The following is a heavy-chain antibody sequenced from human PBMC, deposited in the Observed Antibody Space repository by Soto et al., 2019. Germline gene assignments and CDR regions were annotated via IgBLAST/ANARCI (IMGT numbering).Heavy chain of an antibody. J-gene: IGHJ6*02. V-gene: IGHV3-30*18. CDR1: GFTFSSYG. D-gene: IGHD2-8*01. CDR2: ISYDGSNK. Sequence: PGGSLRLSCAASGFTFSSYGMHWVRQAPGKGLEWVAVISYDGSNKYYADSVKGRFTISRDNSKNTLYLQMNSLRAEDTAVYYCAKDLGRGMVYAIYYYYGMDVWGQGTTVTVSS. CDR3: AKDLGRGMVYAIYYYYGMDV.